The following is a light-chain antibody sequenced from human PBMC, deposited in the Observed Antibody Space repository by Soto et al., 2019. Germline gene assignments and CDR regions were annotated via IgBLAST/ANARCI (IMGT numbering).Light chain of an antibody. CDR1: QSVSSN. Sequence: EIVMAQSPATLSVSPGERATLSWRASQSVSSNLAWYQQRPGQAPRLLICGASSRATSIPARFSGSGSGTEFTLTISSLQSEDFAVYYCQQYNNWPPYTFGQGTKLEIK. V-gene: IGKV3-15*01. CDR3: QQYNNWPPYT. CDR2: GAS. J-gene: IGKJ2*01.